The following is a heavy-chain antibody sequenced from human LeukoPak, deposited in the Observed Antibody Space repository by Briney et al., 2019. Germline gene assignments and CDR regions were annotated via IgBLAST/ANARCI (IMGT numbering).Heavy chain of an antibody. CDR3: ARDMGLYSYGSFDY. CDR1: GGSISSGSYY. Sequence: PSQTLSLTCTVSGGSISSGSYYWSWIRQPAGKGLEWIGRIYTSGSTNYNPSLKSRVTMSVDTSKNQFSLKLSSVTAADTAVYYCARDMGLYSYGSFDYWGQGTLVTVSS. V-gene: IGHV4-61*02. CDR2: IYTSGST. J-gene: IGHJ4*02. D-gene: IGHD5-18*01.